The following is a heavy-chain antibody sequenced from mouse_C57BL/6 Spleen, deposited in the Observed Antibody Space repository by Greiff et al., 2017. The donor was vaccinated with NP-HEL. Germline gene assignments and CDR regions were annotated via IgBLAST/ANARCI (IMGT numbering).Heavy chain of an antibody. J-gene: IGHJ1*03. Sequence: QVQLQQSGAELVMPGASVKLSCKASGYTFTSYWMHWVKQRPGQGLEWIGEIDPSDSYTNYNQKFKGKSTLTVDKSSSTAYMQLSSLTSEDSAVYYCARGALYYYGSSYGPYFDVWGTGTTVTVSS. CDR1: GYTFTSYW. V-gene: IGHV1-69*01. D-gene: IGHD1-1*01. CDR3: ARGALYYYGSSYGPYFDV. CDR2: IDPSDSYT.